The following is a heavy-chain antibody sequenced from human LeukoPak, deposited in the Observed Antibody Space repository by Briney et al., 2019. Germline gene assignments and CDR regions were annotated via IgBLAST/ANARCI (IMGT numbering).Heavy chain of an antibody. Sequence: GGSLRLSCAASGFTFSSYEMNWVRQAPGEGLEWVLYISSSGNTIYYADSVKGRFTISRDNAKNSLHLQMNSLRAEDTAVYYCARGKVPDYWGQGTLVTVSS. J-gene: IGHJ4*02. V-gene: IGHV3-48*03. CDR2: ISSSGNTI. CDR1: GFTFSSYE. CDR3: ARGKVPDY. D-gene: IGHD1-1*01.